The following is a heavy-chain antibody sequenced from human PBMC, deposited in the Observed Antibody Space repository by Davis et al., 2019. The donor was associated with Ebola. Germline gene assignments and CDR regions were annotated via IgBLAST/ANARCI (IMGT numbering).Heavy chain of an antibody. CDR3: ARHGDSSSWYFFEY. J-gene: IGHJ4*02. CDR2: IYYSGST. D-gene: IGHD6-13*01. V-gene: IGHV4-59*08. Sequence: PSETLSLTCTVSGGSISSYYWSWIRQPPGKGLEWIGYIYYSGSTNYNPSLKSRVTMSVDTSKNQFSLKLSSVTAADTAVYYCARHGDSSSWYFFEYWGQGTLVTVSS. CDR1: GGSISSYY.